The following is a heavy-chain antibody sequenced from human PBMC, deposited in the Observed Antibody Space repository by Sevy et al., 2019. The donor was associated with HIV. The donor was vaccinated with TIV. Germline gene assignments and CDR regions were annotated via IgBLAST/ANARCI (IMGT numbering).Heavy chain of an antibody. D-gene: IGHD4-17*01. V-gene: IGHV3-33*01. CDR3: ARENSTHWYFDL. J-gene: IGHJ2*01. CDR2: IWYDGSNK. Sequence: GGSLRLSCAASGFTFSSYGMHWVRQAPGKGLEWVAVIWYDGSNKYYADSVKGRFTISRDNSKNTLYLQMNSLRAGDTAVYYCARENSTHWYFDLWGRGTLVTVSS. CDR1: GFTFSSYG.